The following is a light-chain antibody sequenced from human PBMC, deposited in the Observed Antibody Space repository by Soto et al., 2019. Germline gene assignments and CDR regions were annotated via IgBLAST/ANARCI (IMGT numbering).Light chain of an antibody. CDR3: SSYAGSNNFPYV. J-gene: IGLJ1*01. CDR2: EVS. Sequence: QSALTQPPSASGSPGQSVTISCTGTSSDVGGYNYVSWYQQHPDKAPKLMIYEVSKRPSGVPDRFSGSKSGNTASLTVSGLQAEDEADYYCSSYAGSNNFPYVFGTGTKLTVL. CDR1: SSDVGGYNY. V-gene: IGLV2-8*01.